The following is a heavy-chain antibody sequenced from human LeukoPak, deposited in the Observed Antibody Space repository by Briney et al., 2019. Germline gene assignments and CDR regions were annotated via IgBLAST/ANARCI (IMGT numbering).Heavy chain of an antibody. CDR1: GFIFSAYG. V-gene: IGHV3-33*01. J-gene: IGHJ3*01. Sequence: GRSLRLSCAASGFIFSAYGMHWVRQAPGKGLEWVAVVWYDGGNKYYADSVKGRFTISRDNSKNTLYLQMNSLRAEDTALYYCARDLNLPDAFDVWGQGTMVTVSS. D-gene: IGHD1-14*01. CDR2: VWYDGGNK. CDR3: ARDLNLPDAFDV.